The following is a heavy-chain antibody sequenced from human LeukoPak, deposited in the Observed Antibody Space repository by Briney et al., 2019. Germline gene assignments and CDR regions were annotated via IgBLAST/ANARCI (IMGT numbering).Heavy chain of an antibody. CDR3: ASQKREVVNY. J-gene: IGHJ4*02. Sequence: SETLSLTCTVSGGSISSSSYYWGWIRQPPGKGLEWIGSIYYSGSTYYDPSLKSRVTISVDTSKNQFSLKLSSVTAADTAVYYCASQKREVVNYWGQGTLVTVSS. V-gene: IGHV4-39*01. D-gene: IGHD1-26*01. CDR1: GGSISSSSYY. CDR2: IYYSGST.